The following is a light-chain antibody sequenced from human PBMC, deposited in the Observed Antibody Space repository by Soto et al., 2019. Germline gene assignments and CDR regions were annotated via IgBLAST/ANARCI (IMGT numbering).Light chain of an antibody. Sequence: DIQMTQSPSSLSASVGDRVTITCRASQSISSYLNWYQQKPGKAPKLLIYAASSLQSGVPSRFSGSGSGTDFTRTISSLQPEDFATYYCPQSYSTITFGGGTKVEIK. CDR2: AAS. CDR3: PQSYSTIT. J-gene: IGKJ4*01. V-gene: IGKV1-39*01. CDR1: QSISSY.